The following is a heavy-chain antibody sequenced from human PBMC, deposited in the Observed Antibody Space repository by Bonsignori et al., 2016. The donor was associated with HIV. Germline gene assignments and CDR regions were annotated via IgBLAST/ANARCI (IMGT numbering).Heavy chain of an antibody. CDR2: LXRWDD. Sequence: EVQLVETGGGLTQPGESLTLSCAASGFTVSTSYMSWVRQAPGKGLEWVSSDLXRWDDILRRLREGPFTISRDNSKNILYLEMNSLTAEDTAVYYCTRDRCSGGGCHQDFFDYWG. J-gene: IGHJ4*01. D-gene: IGHD2-15*01. V-gene: IGHV3-53*02. CDR1: GFTVSTSY. CDR3: TRDRCSGGGCHQDFFDY.